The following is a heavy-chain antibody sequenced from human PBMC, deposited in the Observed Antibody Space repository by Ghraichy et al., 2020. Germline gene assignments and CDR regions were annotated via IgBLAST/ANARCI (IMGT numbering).Heavy chain of an antibody. D-gene: IGHD3-3*01. J-gene: IGHJ5*02. CDR3: AREHDFWSGYSTQNKWFDP. Sequence: GGSLRLSCAASGFTFSSDSMNWVRQAPGKGLEWVSYISTSSSTINYADSVKGRFTISRDNAKNSLYLQMNSLRDEDTAVYYCAREHDFWSGYSTQNKWFDPWGQGTLVTVSS. CDR2: ISTSSSTI. CDR1: GFTFSSDS. V-gene: IGHV3-48*02.